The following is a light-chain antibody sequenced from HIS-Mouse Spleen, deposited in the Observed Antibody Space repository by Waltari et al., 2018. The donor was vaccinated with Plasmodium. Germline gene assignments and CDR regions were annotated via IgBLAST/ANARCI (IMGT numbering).Light chain of an antibody. J-gene: IGLJ1*01. CDR3: CSYAGSSTYV. V-gene: IGLV2-23*01. CDR2: EGS. CDR1: SSAVGSYNL. Sequence: QSALTQPASVSGSPGQSITISCTGTSSAVGSYNLVSWYQQHPGKAPKLMIYEGSKRPLGVFNRSSGAKSGNPASLTISGRQAEDEADYYCCSYAGSSTYVFGTGTKVTVL.